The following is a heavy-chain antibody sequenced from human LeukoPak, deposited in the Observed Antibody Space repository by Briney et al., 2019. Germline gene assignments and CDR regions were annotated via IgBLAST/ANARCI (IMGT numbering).Heavy chain of an antibody. Sequence: GESLKISCKHSEYSFPNYCIGWVRQMPGKGLEWMGIIYPGDSDTRYSPSFQGQVTISADKSISTAYLQWSSLKASDTAMYYCARRRIAGREIDYWGQGTLVTVSS. D-gene: IGHD6-13*01. J-gene: IGHJ4*02. CDR2: IYPGDSDT. CDR1: EYSFPNYC. V-gene: IGHV5-51*01. CDR3: ARRRIAGREIDY.